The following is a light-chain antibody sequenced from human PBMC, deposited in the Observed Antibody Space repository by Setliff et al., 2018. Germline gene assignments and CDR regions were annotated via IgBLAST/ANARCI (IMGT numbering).Light chain of an antibody. Sequence: VLTQPAAVSGSPGQSITISCAGTSSDVGGYNYVSWYQQHPGKAPKLMIYEVTKRPSGVSDRFSGSKSGNTASLTISGLQAEDEADYYCLSYTSETTHALFAGGTQLTVL. CDR3: LSYTSETTHAL. J-gene: IGLJ2*01. CDR1: SSDVGGYNY. V-gene: IGLV2-14*03. CDR2: EVT.